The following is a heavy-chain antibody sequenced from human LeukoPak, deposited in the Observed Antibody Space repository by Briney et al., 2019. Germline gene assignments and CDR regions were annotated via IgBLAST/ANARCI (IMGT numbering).Heavy chain of an antibody. J-gene: IGHJ1*01. V-gene: IGHV3-23*01. CDR1: GFTFSSYA. CDR3: ARPLYGDFAKYFQR. Sequence: PGGSLRLSCAASGFTFSSYAMNWVRQAPGKGLEWVAAISGSGGSTYYADSVKGRFTISRDNAKNTLYLQMSSLRAEDTALYYCARPLYGDFAKYFQRWGQGTLVTVSS. D-gene: IGHD4-17*01. CDR2: ISGSGGST.